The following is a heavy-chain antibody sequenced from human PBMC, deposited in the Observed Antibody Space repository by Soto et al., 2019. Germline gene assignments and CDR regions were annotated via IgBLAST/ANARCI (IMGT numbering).Heavy chain of an antibody. CDR1: CGSIISSNW. CDR3: ARGRQTPLYYYYGMDV. Sequence: SEPLSLTGAVSCGSIISSNWLSWVRHPPWKLLEWIGEIYHSWITNYNPSLKSRVTISVGKSKNQFSLKLSSVTAADTAVYYCARGRQTPLYYYYGMDVWGQGTTVTVSS. V-gene: IGHV4-4*02. J-gene: IGHJ6*02. CDR2: IYHSWIT.